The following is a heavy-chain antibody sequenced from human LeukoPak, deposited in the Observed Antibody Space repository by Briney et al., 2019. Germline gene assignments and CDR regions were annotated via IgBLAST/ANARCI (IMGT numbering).Heavy chain of an antibody. V-gene: IGHV3-23*01. CDR2: ISGSGSST. J-gene: IGHJ6*02. D-gene: IGHD4-17*01. CDR3: ARVGTDYGDYLYYYYYYGMDV. Sequence: GGSLRLSCAASGFTFSYYAMNWVRQAPGKGLEWVSHISGSGSSTYYADSVRGRFTLSRDNSKNTLDLQMNSLRAEDTAVYYCARVGTDYGDYLYYYYYYGMDVWGQGTTVTVSS. CDR1: GFTFSYYA.